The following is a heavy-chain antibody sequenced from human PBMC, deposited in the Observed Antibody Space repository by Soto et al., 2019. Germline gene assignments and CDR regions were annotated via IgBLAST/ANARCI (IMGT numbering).Heavy chain of an antibody. CDR1: GGSISSYY. CDR3: ARGYYDYIWGSYRSSGPFDY. J-gene: IGHJ4*02. Sequence: QVQLQESGPGLVKPSETLSLTCTVSGGSISSYYWSWIRQPPGKGLEWIGYIYYSGSTNYNPSPKRRVTITVATYKNQLSLKLSAVTAADTAVYYCARGYYDYIWGSYRSSGPFDYWGQGTLVTVS. CDR2: IYYSGST. V-gene: IGHV4-59*01. D-gene: IGHD3-16*02.